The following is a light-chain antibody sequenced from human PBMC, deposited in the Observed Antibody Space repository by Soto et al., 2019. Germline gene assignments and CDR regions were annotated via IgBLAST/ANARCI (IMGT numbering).Light chain of an antibody. J-gene: IGLJ7*01. CDR1: SSEVGGYNY. Sequence: QSALTQPASVSGSPGQSITISCTGTSSEVGGYNYVSWYQQHPGKAPKLMIYDVSNRPSGVSNRFSGSKSGNTASLTISGLQADDEADYYCSSYTSSSTLAVFGGGSQLTVL. CDR3: SSYTSSSTLAV. V-gene: IGLV2-14*01. CDR2: DVS.